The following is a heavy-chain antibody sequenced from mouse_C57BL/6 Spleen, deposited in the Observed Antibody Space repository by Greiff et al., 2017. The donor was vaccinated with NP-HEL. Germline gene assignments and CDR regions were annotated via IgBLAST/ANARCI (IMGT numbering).Heavy chain of an antibody. J-gene: IGHJ3*01. Sequence: QVQLKQPGAELVKPGASVKMSCKASGYTFTSYWITWVKQRPGQGLEWIGDIYPGSGSTNYNEKFKSKATLTVDTSSSTAYMQLSSLTSEDSAVYYCAREGLYYGSRFAYWGQGTLVTVSA. CDR3: AREGLYYGSRFAY. CDR2: IYPGSGST. D-gene: IGHD1-1*01. CDR1: GYTFTSYW. V-gene: IGHV1-55*01.